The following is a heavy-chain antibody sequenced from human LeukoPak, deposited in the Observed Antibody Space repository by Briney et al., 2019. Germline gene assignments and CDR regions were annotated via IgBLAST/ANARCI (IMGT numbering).Heavy chain of an antibody. CDR3: ARDGAGKTVTHLIDY. Sequence: GASVKVSRKASGYSFTGYYIHWVRQAPGQGLEWMGWINPDSGGTYYAQKFQGRAIMTRDTSISTGYMELSSLRSDDTAVYYCARDGAGKTVTHLIDYWGQGTLVTVSS. CDR2: INPDSGGT. V-gene: IGHV1-2*02. D-gene: IGHD4-17*01. J-gene: IGHJ4*02. CDR1: GYSFTGYY.